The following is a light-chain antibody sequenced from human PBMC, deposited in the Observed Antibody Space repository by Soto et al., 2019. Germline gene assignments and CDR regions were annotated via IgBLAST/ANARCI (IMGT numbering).Light chain of an antibody. V-gene: IGLV2-8*01. CDR1: SSDIGYYNY. Sequence: QSVLTQPPSASGSPGQSVTISCTGTSSDIGYYNYVSWYQQYPGKAPKLLIYEVSKRPSGVPDRFSGSKSGNTASLTLSGLQAADEADYYCTSYAGTDVHYVFGTGTRSPS. CDR3: TSYAGTDVHYV. J-gene: IGLJ1*01. CDR2: EVS.